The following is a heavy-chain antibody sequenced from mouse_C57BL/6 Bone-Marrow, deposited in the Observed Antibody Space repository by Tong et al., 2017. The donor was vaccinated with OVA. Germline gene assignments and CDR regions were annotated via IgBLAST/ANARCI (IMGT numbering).Heavy chain of an antibody. J-gene: IGHJ3*01. Sequence: EVQLQESGGDLVKPGGSLKLSCAASGFTFSSYGMSWVRQTPDKRLEWVATISSGGSYTYYPDSVKGRFTISRDNAKNTLYLQMSSLKSEDTAMYYCARHDGNSWFAYWGQGTLVTVSA. D-gene: IGHD2-1*01. CDR1: GFTFSSYG. CDR3: ARHDGNSWFAY. CDR2: ISSGGSYT. V-gene: IGHV5-6*01.